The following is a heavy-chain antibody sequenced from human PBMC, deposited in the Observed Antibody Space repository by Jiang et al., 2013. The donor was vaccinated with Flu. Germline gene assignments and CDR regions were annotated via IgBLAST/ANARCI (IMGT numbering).Heavy chain of an antibody. CDR2: IYFIGST. Sequence: GSGLVKPSETLSLTCIVSGDSISSGNYYWGWIRQPPGKGLEYIGTIYFIGSTSYNPSLESRVTMTVDTSENQFSLKLTSVAAADTADCARLVQATRAFDYWGQGSLVTVSS. V-gene: IGHV4-39*01. D-gene: IGHD3-16*02. J-gene: IGHJ4*02. CDR3: LVQATRAFDY. CDR1: GDSISSGNYY.